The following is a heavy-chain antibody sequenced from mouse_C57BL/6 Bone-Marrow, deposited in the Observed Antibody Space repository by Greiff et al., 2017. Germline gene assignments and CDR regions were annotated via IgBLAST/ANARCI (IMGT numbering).Heavy chain of an antibody. CDR3: ARSLWYGSWYDFDY. CDR2: IDPSDSYT. CDR1: GYTFTSYW. D-gene: IGHD1-1*01. J-gene: IGHJ2*01. Sequence: QVQLQQPGAELVMPGASVKLSCKASGYTFTSYWMHWVKQRPGQGLEWIGEIDPSDSYTNYNQKFKGKSTLTVDKSSSTAYMQLSSLTSEDSAVYYCARSLWYGSWYDFDYWGQGTTLTVSS. V-gene: IGHV1-69*01.